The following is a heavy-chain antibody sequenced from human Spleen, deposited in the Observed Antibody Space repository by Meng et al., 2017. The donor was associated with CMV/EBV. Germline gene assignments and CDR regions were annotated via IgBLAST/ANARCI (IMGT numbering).Heavy chain of an antibody. CDR3: AGGSSSQGFEY. V-gene: IGHV4-4*02. Sequence: LTCAIPGGSNSSSNWWSWVRQPPGKGLEWTGEIYQSGTTNYNPSLKSRVTMSMDRSKNQFSLKLTSVTAADTAIYYCAGGSSSQGFEYWGRGTLVTVSS. CDR2: IYQSGTT. J-gene: IGHJ4*02. CDR1: GGSNSSSNW.